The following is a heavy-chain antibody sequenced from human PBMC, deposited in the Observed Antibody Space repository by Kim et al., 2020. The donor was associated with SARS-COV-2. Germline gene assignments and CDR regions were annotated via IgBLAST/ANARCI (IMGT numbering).Heavy chain of an antibody. J-gene: IGHJ5*02. V-gene: IGHV4-34*01. D-gene: IGHD3-10*01. CDR3: AARDSGSSPYNWFDP. Sequence: PPLKGRVPISVDTSKNQFSLKLSSVTAADTAVYYCAARDSGSSPYNWFDPWGQGTLVTVSS.